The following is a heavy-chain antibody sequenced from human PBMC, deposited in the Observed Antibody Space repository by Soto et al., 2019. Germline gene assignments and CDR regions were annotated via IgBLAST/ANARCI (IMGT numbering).Heavy chain of an antibody. CDR3: ASAAVTGTAGLDF. CDR2: INPNSGGT. CDR1: GYTSSGFY. V-gene: IGHV1-2*02. D-gene: IGHD6-19*01. J-gene: IGHJ4*02. Sequence: ASVKVSCKASGYTSSGFYMHWVRQAPGQGLEWMGWINPNSGGTKSAERFQGRVTMTRDTSISTAYMELSRLTSDDTAVYYCASAAVTGTAGLDFWGQGTQVTVSS.